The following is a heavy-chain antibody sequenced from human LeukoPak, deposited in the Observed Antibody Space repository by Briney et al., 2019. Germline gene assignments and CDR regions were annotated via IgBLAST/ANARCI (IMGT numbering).Heavy chain of an antibody. J-gene: IGHJ5*02. V-gene: IGHV4-30-4*01. CDR3: ARDHGYYGSGSYFDP. CDR2: IYYSGST. D-gene: IGHD3-10*01. CDR1: GDFISSGDYY. Sequence: PSQTLSLTCTVSGDFISSGDYYWSWIRQPPGKGLEWIGYIYYSGSTYYNPSLKSRVTISVDTSKNQFSLKLSSVTAADTAAYYCARDHGYYGSGSYFDPWGQGTLVTVSS.